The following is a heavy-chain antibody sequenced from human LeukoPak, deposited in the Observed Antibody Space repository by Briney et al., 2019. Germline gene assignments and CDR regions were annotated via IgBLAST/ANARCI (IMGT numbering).Heavy chain of an antibody. CDR1: GYTFTTYS. J-gene: IGHJ1*01. D-gene: IGHD2-2*01. CDR3: ATATQPRGYFLH. V-gene: IGHV1-18*01. CDR2: ISVNNGGT. Sequence: GASVKVSCKASGYTFTTYSLAWVRRAPGQSLEWMGWISVNNGGTNYAQSFQDRVTSTRDTSTNTAYLELRSLRSDDTAIIYCATATQPRGYFLHWGQGTLVTVSS.